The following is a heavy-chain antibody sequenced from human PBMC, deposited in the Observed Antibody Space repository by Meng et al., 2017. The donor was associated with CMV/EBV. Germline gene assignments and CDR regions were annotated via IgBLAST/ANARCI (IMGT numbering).Heavy chain of an antibody. J-gene: IGHJ4*02. CDR2: ISYDGSNK. V-gene: IGHV3-30-3*01. CDR1: GFTFSSYA. CDR3: ARVRGYGTLGPHY. D-gene: IGHD5-18*01. Sequence: GGSLRLSCAASGFTFSSYAMHWVRQAPGKGLEWVAVISYDGSNKYYADSVKGRFTISRDNSKNTLYLQMNSLRAADTAVYYCARVRGYGTLGPHYWGQGTLVTVSS.